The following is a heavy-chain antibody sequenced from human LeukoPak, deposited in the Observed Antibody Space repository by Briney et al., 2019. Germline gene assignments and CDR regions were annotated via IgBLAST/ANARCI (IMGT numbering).Heavy chain of an antibody. J-gene: IGHJ4*02. CDR2: MNSDGSTT. V-gene: IGHV3-74*01. CDR1: GFTFSTTW. D-gene: IGHD1-7*01. CDR3: ATAGNYRFDN. Sequence: GGYLRLSCAASGFTFSTTWLHWVRQTPGEGLVWVSRMNSDGSTTNYADSVKGRFTISRDNAKSTLYLQMNNLRVEDTAVYYCATAGNYRFDNWGQGTLVTVSP.